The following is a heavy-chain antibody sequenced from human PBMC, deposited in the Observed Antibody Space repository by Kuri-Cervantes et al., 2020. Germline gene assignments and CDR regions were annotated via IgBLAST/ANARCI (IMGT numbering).Heavy chain of an antibody. Sequence: GESLKISCAASGFTFSSYAMSWVRQAPGKGLEWVSGLSGSGGSTYYVDSVKGRVTISRDNSNNSLYLQMNSLRAEDTAVYYCARAEVLYYDPPRATWLDPWGQGTVVTVSS. CDR2: LSGSGGST. V-gene: IGHV3-23*01. D-gene: IGHD3-22*01. CDR3: ARAEVLYYDPPRATWLDP. CDR1: GFTFSSYA. J-gene: IGHJ5*02.